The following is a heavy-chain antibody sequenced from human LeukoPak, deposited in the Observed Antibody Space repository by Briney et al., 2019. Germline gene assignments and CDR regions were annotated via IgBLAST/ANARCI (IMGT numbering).Heavy chain of an antibody. V-gene: IGHV4-61*02. CDR2: IYTSGST. J-gene: IGHJ3*02. Sequence: SSETLSLTCAVSGYSISSGYYWSWIRQPAGKGLEWIGRIYTSGSTNYNPSLKSRVTISRDTSKNQFSLKLSSVTAADTAVYYCARALSWLDAFDIWGQGTMVTVSS. CDR3: ARALSWLDAFDI. CDR1: GYSISSGYY. D-gene: IGHD6-13*01.